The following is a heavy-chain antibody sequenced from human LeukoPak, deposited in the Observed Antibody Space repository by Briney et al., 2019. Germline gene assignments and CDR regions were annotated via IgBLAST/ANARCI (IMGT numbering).Heavy chain of an antibody. J-gene: IGHJ6*02. CDR2: INAGGSSA. V-gene: IGHV3-74*01. CDR1: GFPFSNYF. Sequence: GGSLRLSCEASGFPFSNYFMHWVRLAPGEGLMWVSRINAGGSSANYADSVKGRFTVSRDNAKNTLYLQMNGLRVEDTAVYFCVRDDYGMDVWGQGTAVVVSS. CDR3: VRDDYGMDV.